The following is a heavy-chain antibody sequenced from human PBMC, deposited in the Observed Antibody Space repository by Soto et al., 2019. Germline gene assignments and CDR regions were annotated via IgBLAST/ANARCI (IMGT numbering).Heavy chain of an antibody. V-gene: IGHV1-18*01. CDR2: ISTDNGNT. Sequence: QVHLVQSGAEVRKPRASVKVSCKASGYSFTSYGISWVRQAPGQGLEWMGWISTDNGNTNYAHNLQGRVSMTIDPSTSTAYMELWSLGSDDTAVYYCARDVPDTSLFFYYYGMDVWGQGTTVTVSS. CDR1: GYSFTSYG. CDR3: ARDVPDTSLFFYYYGMDV. D-gene: IGHD2-21*01. J-gene: IGHJ6*02.